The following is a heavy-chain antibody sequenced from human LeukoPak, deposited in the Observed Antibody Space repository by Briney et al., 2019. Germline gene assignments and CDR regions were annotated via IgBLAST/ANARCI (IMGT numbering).Heavy chain of an antibody. CDR1: GYTFTSYD. CDR2: ISAYIGNT. V-gene: IGHV1-18*01. J-gene: IGHJ6*03. Sequence: AASVKVSCKASGYTFTSYDISWVRQAPGQGLEWVGWISAYIGNTNYAQSLQGRVTMTTDTSTSTAYMELRSLRSDDTAVYYCARVLRAPGIHPYYMDVWGKGTTVTVSS. CDR3: ARVLRAPGIHPYYMDV. D-gene: IGHD6-13*01.